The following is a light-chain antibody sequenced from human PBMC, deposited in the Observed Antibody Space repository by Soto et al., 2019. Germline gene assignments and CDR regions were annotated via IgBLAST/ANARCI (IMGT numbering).Light chain of an antibody. CDR2: WAS. J-gene: IGKJ2*01. Sequence: DIVMTQSPDSLAVSLGERATINCKSSQSVLYSSNNKNYLAWYQQKPGQPPKLLIYWASTRESGVPDRFSGSGSGTDFTLTINNLQAEEVAVYYCQQYYSSPFTFGQGTKLESK. CDR1: QSVLYSSNNKNY. V-gene: IGKV4-1*01. CDR3: QQYYSSPFT.